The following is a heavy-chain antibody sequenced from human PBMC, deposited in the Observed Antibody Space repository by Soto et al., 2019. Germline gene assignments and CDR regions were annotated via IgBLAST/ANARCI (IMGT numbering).Heavy chain of an antibody. J-gene: IGHJ4*02. CDR1: VFTFSNAW. Sequence: WGSLRVSCASSVFTFSNAWMSWVRQAPGKGLEWVGRIESKIDGGTTVYAAPVKGRFTISRDASKNLLYLQMNSLKTDDTAVYFCTTYRCGGDCYSSRSFDYWGQGTLVTVSS. D-gene: IGHD2-21*02. CDR3: TTYRCGGDCYSSRSFDY. CDR2: IESKIDGGTT. V-gene: IGHV3-15*04.